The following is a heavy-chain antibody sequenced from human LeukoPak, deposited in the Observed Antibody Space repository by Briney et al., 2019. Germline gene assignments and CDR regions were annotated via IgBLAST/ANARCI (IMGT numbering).Heavy chain of an antibody. CDR2: IYYTGST. Sequence: SETLSLTCNVSGGSISSDYWSWVRQPPGKGLEWIGYIYYTGSTNYNPSLKSRVTISVDTSKNQFSLKLSSVTAADTAVYYCAAGGSGGINWFDPWGQGTPVTISS. J-gene: IGHJ5*02. D-gene: IGHD2-15*01. CDR3: AAGGSGGINWFDP. V-gene: IGHV4-59*01. CDR1: GGSISSDY.